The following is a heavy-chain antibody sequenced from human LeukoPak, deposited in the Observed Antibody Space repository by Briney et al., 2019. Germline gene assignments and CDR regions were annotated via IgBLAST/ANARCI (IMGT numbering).Heavy chain of an antibody. V-gene: IGHV3-48*03. CDR2: ISSSGRTI. CDR1: GFTFSSSE. J-gene: IGHJ3*02. CDR3: ARGLYVTFDI. Sequence: GGSLRPSCAASGFTFSSSEMNWVRQAPGKGLEWISYISSSGRTIYYADSMKGRFTISRDNAENSLYLQMNSLRAEDTAVYYCARGLYVTFDIWGQGTMVTVSS. D-gene: IGHD2-8*01.